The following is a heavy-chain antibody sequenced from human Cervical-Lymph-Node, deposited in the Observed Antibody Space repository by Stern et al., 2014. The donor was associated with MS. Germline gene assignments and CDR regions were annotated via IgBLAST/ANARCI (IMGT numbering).Heavy chain of an antibody. CDR2: IWSDGRNK. D-gene: IGHD3-10*02. CDR1: GFTFSSYG. J-gene: IGHJ4*02. Sequence: VQLVEPGGGVVQPGRSLRLSCAASGFTFSSYGLHWVRQAPGKGLEWVAVIWSDGRNKYYADSVKGRITISRDTSKNTLYLQMNSLRAEDMAVYYCAMFGGGNYFDYWGQGTLVTVSS. V-gene: IGHV3-33*01. CDR3: AMFGGGNYFDY.